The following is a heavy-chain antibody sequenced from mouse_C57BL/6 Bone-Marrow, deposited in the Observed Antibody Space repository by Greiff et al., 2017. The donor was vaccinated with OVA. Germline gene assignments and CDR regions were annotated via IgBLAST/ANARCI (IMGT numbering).Heavy chain of an antibody. V-gene: IGHV7-3*01. CDR1: GFTFTDYY. CDR3: ARYNDYDREGFDY. Sequence: EVQGVESGGGLVQPGGSLSLSCAASGFTFTDYYMSWIRQPPGKALEWLGFIRNKANGYTTEYSASVKGRFTISRDKSQSILYLQMNALRAEDSATYYCARYNDYDREGFDYWGQGTTLTVSS. D-gene: IGHD2-4*01. J-gene: IGHJ2*01. CDR2: IRNKANGYTT.